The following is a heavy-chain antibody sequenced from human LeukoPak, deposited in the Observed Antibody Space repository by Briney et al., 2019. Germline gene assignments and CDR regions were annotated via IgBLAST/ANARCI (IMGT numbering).Heavy chain of an antibody. CDR2: TYHSGRT. J-gene: IGHJ4*02. Sequence: PSETLSLTCTVSGYSISSGYYWGWIRQPPGKGLEWIGSTYHSGRTFYNPSLKSRVTISVDTSKNQFSLKLTSVTAADTAVHYCARVSIRDSSGYPGYFDYWGQGTLVTVSS. CDR1: GYSISSGYY. D-gene: IGHD3-22*01. V-gene: IGHV4-38-2*02. CDR3: ARVSIRDSSGYPGYFDY.